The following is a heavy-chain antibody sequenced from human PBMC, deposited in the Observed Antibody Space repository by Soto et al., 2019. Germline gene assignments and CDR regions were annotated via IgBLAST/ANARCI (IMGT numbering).Heavy chain of an antibody. CDR1: GFTFVDYA. J-gene: IGHJ6*02. V-gene: IGHV3-49*04. D-gene: IGHD3-22*01. CDR3: TRTAGYYDSSGYYSGYYYYGMDV. Sequence: GGSLRLSCTASGFTFVDYAMSWVRQAPGKGLEWVGFIRSKAYGGTTEYAASVKGRFTISRDDSKSIAYLQMNSLKTEDTAVFYCTRTAGYYDSSGYYSGYYYYGMDVWGRGTTVTVSS. CDR2: IRSKAYGGTT.